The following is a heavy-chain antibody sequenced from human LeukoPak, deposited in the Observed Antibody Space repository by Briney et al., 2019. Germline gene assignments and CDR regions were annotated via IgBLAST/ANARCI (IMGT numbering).Heavy chain of an antibody. D-gene: IGHD4-17*01. CDR1: GGSISSYRSYY. J-gene: IGHJ3*02. CDR2: IHYNGST. V-gene: IGHV4-61*01. CDR3: ARDRIGDYDLPDAFDI. Sequence: SETLSLTCTVSGGSISSYRSYYWSWIRQPPGKDLEWIGYIHYNGSTNYNPSLKSRVTISVDTSKNQFSLKLSSVTAADTAVYYCARDRIGDYDLPDAFDIWGQGTMVTVSS.